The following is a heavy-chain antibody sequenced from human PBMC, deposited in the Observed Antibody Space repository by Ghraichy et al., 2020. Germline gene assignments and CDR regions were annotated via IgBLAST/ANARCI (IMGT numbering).Heavy chain of an antibody. V-gene: IGHV3-74*01. CDR1: GFTFNSYW. CDR3: ARVSLYFESTTYYSLSFLGY. CDR2: INSDGSDT. D-gene: IGHD3-16*02. Sequence: GESLNISCAASGFTFNSYWMHWVRQAPGKGLVWVGRINSDGSDTVYADFLKGRFTISRDNAKNTLFLQMSSLRVEDTALYYCARVSLYFESTTYYSLSFLGYWGQGTQVTVSS. J-gene: IGHJ4*02.